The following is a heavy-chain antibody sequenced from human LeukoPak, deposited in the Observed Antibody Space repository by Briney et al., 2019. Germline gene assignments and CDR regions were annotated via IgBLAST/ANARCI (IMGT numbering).Heavy chain of an antibody. J-gene: IGHJ4*02. Sequence: GGSLRLSCAASGFTFSSCSMNWVRQAPGKGLEWVSSISSSSSYIYYADSVKGRFTISRDNAKNSLYLQMNSLRAEDTAVYYCARAMSTVTTLDYWGQGTLVTVSS. CDR1: GFTFSSCS. CDR3: ARAMSTVTTLDY. D-gene: IGHD4-17*01. CDR2: ISSSSSYI. V-gene: IGHV3-21*01.